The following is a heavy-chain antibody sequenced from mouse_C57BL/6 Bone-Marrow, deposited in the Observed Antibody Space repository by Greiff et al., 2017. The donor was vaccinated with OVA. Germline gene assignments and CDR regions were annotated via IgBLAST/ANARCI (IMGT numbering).Heavy chain of an antibody. CDR3: ARSGNYRNYYAMDY. V-gene: IGHV1-18*01. Sequence: VQLQQSGPELVKPGASVKIPCKASGYTFTDYNMDWVKQSHGKSLEWIGDINPNNGGTIYNQKFKGKATLTVDKSSSTAYMELRSLTSEDTAVYYCARSGNYRNYYAMDYWGQGTSVTVSS. CDR1: GYTFTDYN. D-gene: IGHD2-1*01. CDR2: INPNNGGT. J-gene: IGHJ4*01.